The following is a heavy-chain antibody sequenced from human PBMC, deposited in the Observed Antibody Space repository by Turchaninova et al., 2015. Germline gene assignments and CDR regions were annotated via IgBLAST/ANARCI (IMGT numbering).Heavy chain of an antibody. CDR3: ARDLLQYDY. CDR2: INHSGST. D-gene: IGHD2-15*01. V-gene: IGHV4-34*01. CDR1: GGAFSGYY. Sequence: QVQLQPWGAGLLKPSDTLSHTCAVYGGAFSGYYWGWLRQPPGKGLEWIGEINHSGSTNYNPSLKSRVTISVDTSKNQFSLKLSSVTAADTAVYYCARDLLQYDYWGQGTLVTVSS. J-gene: IGHJ4*02.